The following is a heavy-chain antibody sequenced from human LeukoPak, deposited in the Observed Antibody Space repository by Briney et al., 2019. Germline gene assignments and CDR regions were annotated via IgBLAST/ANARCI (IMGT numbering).Heavy chain of an antibody. V-gene: IGHV1-2*02. Sequence: GASVKVSCKASGYTFTGYYMHWVRQAPGQGLEWMGWINPNSGGTNYAQKFQGRVTMTRDTSISTAYMELSRLRSDDTAVYYCAGGVGTTGTTLFDRNYYYYGMDVWGQGTTVTVSS. CDR3: AGGVGTTGTTLFDRNYYYYGMDV. CDR1: GYTFTGYY. J-gene: IGHJ6*02. D-gene: IGHD1-1*01. CDR2: INPNSGGT.